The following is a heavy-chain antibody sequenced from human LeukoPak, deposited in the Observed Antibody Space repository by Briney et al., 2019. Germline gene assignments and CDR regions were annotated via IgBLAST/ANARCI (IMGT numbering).Heavy chain of an antibody. CDR3: AREAVTLYYYYYYMDV. V-gene: IGHV3-48*03. J-gene: IGHJ6*03. Sequence: GGSLRLSCAASGFTFDDYDMSWVRQAPGKGLEWVSYISSSGSTIYYADSVKGRFTISRDNAKNSLYLQMNSLRAEDTAVYYCAREAVTLYYYYYYMDVWGKGTTVTVSS. CDR1: GFTFDDYD. CDR2: ISSSGSTI. D-gene: IGHD4-23*01.